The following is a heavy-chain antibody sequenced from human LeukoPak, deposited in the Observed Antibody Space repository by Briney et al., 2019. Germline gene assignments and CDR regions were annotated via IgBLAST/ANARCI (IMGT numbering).Heavy chain of an antibody. V-gene: IGHV4-39*01. CDR1: GGSISSSSYY. J-gene: IGHJ3*02. CDR3: AGRPHDYSNYRAFDI. D-gene: IGHD4-11*01. CDR2: IYYSGST. Sequence: NPSETLSLTFTVSGGSISSSSYYWGWIRQPPGKGLEWIGSIYYSGSTYYNPSLKSRVTISVDTSKNQFSLKLSSVTAADTAVYYCAGRPHDYSNYRAFDIWGQGTMVTVSS.